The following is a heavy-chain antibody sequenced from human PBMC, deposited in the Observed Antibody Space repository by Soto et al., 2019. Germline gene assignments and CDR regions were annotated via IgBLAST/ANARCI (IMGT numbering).Heavy chain of an antibody. V-gene: IGHV3-74*02. CDR2: VKTDGST. CDR1: GITFSSDW. D-gene: IGHD5-12*01. Sequence: ELQLEESGGDLVQPGGSLRLSCAASGITFSSDWMHWVRQAPGKGLVWVSRVKTDGSTYYADSVKGRFTIFRDNAKNTLYLQMNSLTVEDTAVYYCARGIRGHYAFDVWGQGTTVTVSS. J-gene: IGHJ3*01. CDR3: ARGIRGHYAFDV.